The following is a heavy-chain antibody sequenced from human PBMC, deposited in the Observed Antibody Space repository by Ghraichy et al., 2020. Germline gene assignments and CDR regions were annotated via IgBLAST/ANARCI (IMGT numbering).Heavy chain of an antibody. Sequence: SETLSLTCTVSGGSISSSSYYWGWIRQPPGKGLEWIGSIYYSGSTYYNPSLKSRVTISVDTSKNQFSLKLSSVTAADTAVYYCARQGQDDILTGLIDYWGQGTLVTVSS. J-gene: IGHJ4*02. CDR2: IYYSGST. CDR1: GGSISSSSYY. V-gene: IGHV4-39*01. D-gene: IGHD3-9*01. CDR3: ARQGQDDILTGLIDY.